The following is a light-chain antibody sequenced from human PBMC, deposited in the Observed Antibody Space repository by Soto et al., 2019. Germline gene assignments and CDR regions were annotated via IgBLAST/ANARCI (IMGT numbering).Light chain of an antibody. CDR1: QNINSD. Sequence: EIVMTQSPATLSVSPGERATLSCRASQNINSDYFAWYQQKPGQAPRLLLYEASIRATGIPARFSGDGSGTEFTLTISSLQSEDFGIYYCQHYNSYGTFGQGTKVDI. CDR3: QHYNSYGT. V-gene: IGKV3-15*01. J-gene: IGKJ1*01. CDR2: EAS.